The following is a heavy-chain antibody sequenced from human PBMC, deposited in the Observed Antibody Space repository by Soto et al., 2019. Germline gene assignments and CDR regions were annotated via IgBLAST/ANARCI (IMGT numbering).Heavy chain of an antibody. D-gene: IGHD3-9*01. CDR1: GFTFSDYY. CDR2: ISSSGSTI. Sequence: GVSLRLSCAASGFTFSDYYMSWIRQAPGKGLEWVSYISSSGSTIDYADSVKGRFTISRDNAKNSLYLQMNSLRAEDTAVYYCARDLRERYFDWYLNDYWGQGTLVTVSS. CDR3: ARDLRERYFDWYLNDY. J-gene: IGHJ4*02. V-gene: IGHV3-11*01.